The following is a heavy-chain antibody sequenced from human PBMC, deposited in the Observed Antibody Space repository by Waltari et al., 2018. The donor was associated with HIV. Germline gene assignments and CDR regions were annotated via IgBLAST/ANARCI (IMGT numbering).Heavy chain of an antibody. CDR3: AKDAASIHYYGMDV. CDR1: GFNFDLYA. D-gene: IGHD2-2*01. J-gene: IGHJ6*02. V-gene: IGHV3-9*01. Sequence: EMQLVESGGGLVQPGRSLRLSCGASGFNFDLYAMYWVRQAPGKGLEWVSGISWNSDIIGYADSVKGRFTISRDNAKNSLYLQMNSLGAEDTALYYCAKDAASIHYYGMDVWGQGTTVTVS. CDR2: ISWNSDII.